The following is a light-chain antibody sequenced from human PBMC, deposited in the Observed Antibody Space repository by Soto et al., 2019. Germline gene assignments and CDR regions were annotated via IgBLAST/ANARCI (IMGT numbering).Light chain of an antibody. Sequence: IVLTQSPGTLSLSPGERATLSCRASQSVPRSYLAWYHQRPGQAPTLLISDTSNRSTRIPDMFSGSESVTDFTLTISSLEPEYFAVYYFQHYSYSPLSFGHGTLLHIK. CDR3: QHYSYSPLS. V-gene: IGKV3-20*01. CDR1: QSVPRSY. CDR2: DTS. J-gene: IGKJ5*01.